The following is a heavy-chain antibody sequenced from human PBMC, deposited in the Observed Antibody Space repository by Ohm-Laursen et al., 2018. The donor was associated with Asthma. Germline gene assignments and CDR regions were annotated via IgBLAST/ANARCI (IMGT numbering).Heavy chain of an antibody. Sequence: GASVKVSCKASGYTFTSYAMNWVRQAPGQGLEWMGWINTNTGNPTYAQGFTGRFVFSLDTSVSTAYLQISSLKAEDTAVYYCARDGSSSWFDDAFDIWGQGTMVTVSS. J-gene: IGHJ3*02. CDR3: ARDGSSSWFDDAFDI. CDR1: GYTFTSYA. CDR2: INTNTGNP. D-gene: IGHD6-13*01. V-gene: IGHV7-4-1*02.